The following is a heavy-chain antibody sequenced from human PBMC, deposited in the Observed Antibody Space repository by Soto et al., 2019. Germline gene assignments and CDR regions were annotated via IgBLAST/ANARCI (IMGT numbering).Heavy chain of an antibody. CDR3: ARAISGYVT. V-gene: IGHV1-3*01. D-gene: IGHD5-12*01. CDR2: INAGNGDT. Sequence: QVQLVQSGAEMKKPGASVKLSCKTSGINYNTYAIHWVRQAPGQGLEWMGWINAGNGDTRYSQNFQGRVTLTRDTSASTVYMDLDSLKSDDTSVYYGARAISGYVTWGQGTLVTVSS. J-gene: IGHJ4*02. CDR1: GINYNTYA.